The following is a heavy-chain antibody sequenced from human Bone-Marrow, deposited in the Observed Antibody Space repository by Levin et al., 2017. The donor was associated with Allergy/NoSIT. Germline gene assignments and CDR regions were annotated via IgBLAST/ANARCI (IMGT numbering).Heavy chain of an antibody. Sequence: GASVKVSCKAFGGTLSRNALSWVRQAPGQGLEWMGGIIPMFRTPPYAQQLQGRVTITAHESTRAAYMELRGLRSQDTAVYYCARDGGRKGSWPYDAFEFWGQGTMVTVSS. CDR3: ARDGGRKGSWPYDAFEF. V-gene: IGHV1-69*13. D-gene: IGHD6-13*01. CDR2: IIPMFRTP. CDR1: GGTLSRNA. J-gene: IGHJ3*01.